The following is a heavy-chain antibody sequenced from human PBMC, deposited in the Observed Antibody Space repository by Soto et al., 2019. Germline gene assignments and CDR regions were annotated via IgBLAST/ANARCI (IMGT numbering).Heavy chain of an antibody. J-gene: IGHJ4*01. V-gene: IGHV4-31*03. Sequence: SETLSLTCTVSGVSVNDGGYYWNWIRQHPGRGLEYIGYIYHSGYSYSNPSLESRFTLSLETSKNQFSLTVTSVTAADTAVYYCAAQRGGGYFDSWGLGTLVTVS. CDR3: AAQRGGGYFDS. CDR2: IYHSGYS. D-gene: IGHD3-16*01. CDR1: GVSVNDGGYY.